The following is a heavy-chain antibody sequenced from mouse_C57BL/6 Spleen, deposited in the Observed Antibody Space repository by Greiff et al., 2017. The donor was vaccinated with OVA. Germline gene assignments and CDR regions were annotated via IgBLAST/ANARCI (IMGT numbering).Heavy chain of an antibody. D-gene: IGHD1-1*01. CDR1: GFNIKDYY. V-gene: IGHV14-2*01. Sequence: EVQLQQSGAELVKPGASVKLSCTASGFNIKDYYMHWVKQRTEQGLEWIGRIDPEDGETKYAPKFQGKATITAYTSSNTAYLQLSSLTSEDTAVYYFAFYYYGSSYWYFDVWGTGTTVTVSS. CDR3: AFYYYGSSYWYFDV. J-gene: IGHJ1*03. CDR2: IDPEDGET.